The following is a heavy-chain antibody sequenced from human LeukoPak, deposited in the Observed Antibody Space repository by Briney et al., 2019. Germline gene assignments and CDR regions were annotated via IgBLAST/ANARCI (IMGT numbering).Heavy chain of an antibody. V-gene: IGHV4-59*01. CDR1: GGSISSYY. J-gene: IGHJ3*02. CDR2: IYYSGST. D-gene: IGHD6-13*01. Sequence: SETLSLTCTVSGGSISSYYWSWIRQPPGKGLEWIGYIYYSGSTNYNPSLKSRVTISVDTSKNQFSLKLSSVTAADTAVYYCARGDSSSWYLGAFDIRGQGTMVTVSS. CDR3: ARGDSSSWYLGAFDI.